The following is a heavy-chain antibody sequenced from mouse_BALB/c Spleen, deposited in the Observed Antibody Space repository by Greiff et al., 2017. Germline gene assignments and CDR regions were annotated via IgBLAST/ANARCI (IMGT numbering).Heavy chain of an antibody. D-gene: IGHD4-1*01. CDR2: ISYSGST. CDR3: ARGRTGTFDY. V-gene: IGHV3-2*02. Sequence: EVKLEESGPGLVKPSQSLSLTCTVTGYSITSDYAWNWIRQFPGNKLEWMGYISYSGSTSYNPSLKSRISITRDTSKNQFFLQLNSVTTEDTATYYCARGRTGTFDYWGQGTTLTVSS. CDR1: GYSITSDYA. J-gene: IGHJ2*01.